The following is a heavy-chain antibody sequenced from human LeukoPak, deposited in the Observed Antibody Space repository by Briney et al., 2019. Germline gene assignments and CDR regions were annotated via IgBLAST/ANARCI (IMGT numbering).Heavy chain of an antibody. CDR3: TRTYYYDSSGYYYGRDAFGI. J-gene: IGHJ3*02. D-gene: IGHD3-22*01. CDR2: ISPSGGST. CDR1: GYTFTTYY. Sequence: ASVKVSCKASGYTFTTYYIHWVRQAPGQGLEWMGIISPSGGSTSYAQKFQGRVTMTRDTSTSTVYMELSSLRSEDTAVYYCTRTYYYDSSGYYYGRDAFGIWGQGTMVTVSS. V-gene: IGHV1-46*01.